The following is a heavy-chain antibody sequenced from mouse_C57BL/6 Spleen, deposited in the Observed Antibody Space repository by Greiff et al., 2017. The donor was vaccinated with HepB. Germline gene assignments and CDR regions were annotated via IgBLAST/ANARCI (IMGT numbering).Heavy chain of an antibody. V-gene: IGHV1-59*01. D-gene: IGHD2-3*01. CDR3: ASGDGYLYYFDY. Sequence: QVQLQQPGAELVRPGTSVKLSCKASGYTFTSYWMHWVKQRPGQGLEWIGVIDPSDSYTNYNQKFKGKATLTVDTSSSTAYMQLSSLTSEDSAVYYCASGDGYLYYFDYWGQGTTLTVSS. J-gene: IGHJ2*01. CDR2: IDPSDSYT. CDR1: GYTFTSYW.